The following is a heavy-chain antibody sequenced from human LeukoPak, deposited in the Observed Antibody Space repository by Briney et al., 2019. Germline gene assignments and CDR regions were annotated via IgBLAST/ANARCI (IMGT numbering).Heavy chain of an antibody. CDR3: ATGPRYGGRSTCYEDY. CDR1: GFTFSNYW. CDR2: IKQDGGEK. J-gene: IGHJ4*02. D-gene: IGHD2-15*01. Sequence: GGSLRLSCAASGFTFSNYWMSWVRQAPGKGLEWVANIKQDGGEKHYVDSVKGRFTISRDNAENSLYLQMNSLRVEDTAVYYCATGPRYGGRSTCYEDYWGQGTLVSVSS. V-gene: IGHV3-7*03.